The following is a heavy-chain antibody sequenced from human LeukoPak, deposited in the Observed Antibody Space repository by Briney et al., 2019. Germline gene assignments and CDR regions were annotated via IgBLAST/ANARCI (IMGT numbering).Heavy chain of an antibody. J-gene: IGHJ4*02. CDR1: GGSISSSSAY. D-gene: IGHD5-18*01. Sequence: ETLSLTCTVSGGSISSSSAYWGWIGQPPGKGLEWIGSIYYSKNTYYNPSLKSRVTISADTSKNQFPLTLGSVSATDTAVYYCVSPRGFSYGYFDYWGQGTLVTVSS. CDR2: IYYSKNT. CDR3: VSPRGFSYGYFDY. V-gene: IGHV4-39*01.